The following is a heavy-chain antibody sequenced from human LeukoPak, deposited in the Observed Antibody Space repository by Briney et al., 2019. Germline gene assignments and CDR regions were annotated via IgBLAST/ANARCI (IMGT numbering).Heavy chain of an antibody. CDR1: GYSISSSNW. CDR3: ASLRERSYYARGFDY. Sequence: SETLSLTCAVSGYSISSSNWWGWIRQPPGKGLEWIGYIYYSGSTYYKSSLKSRVTVSVGTSKNQFSLKLSSVTAADTAVYYCASLRERSYYARGFDYWGQGTLVTVSS. J-gene: IGHJ4*02. V-gene: IGHV4-28*01. CDR2: IYYSGST. D-gene: IGHD1-26*01.